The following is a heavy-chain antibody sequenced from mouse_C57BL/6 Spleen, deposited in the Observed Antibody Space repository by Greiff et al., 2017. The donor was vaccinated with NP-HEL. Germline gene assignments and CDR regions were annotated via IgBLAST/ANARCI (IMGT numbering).Heavy chain of an antibody. CDR3: ARSTVVEEGFAY. V-gene: IGHV1-81*01. CDR2: IYPRSGNT. J-gene: IGHJ3*01. Sequence: QVQLQQSGAELARPGASVKLSCKASGYTFTSYGISWVKQRTGQGLEWIGEIYPRSGNTYYNEKFKGKATLTADKSSSTAYMELRSLTSEDSAVYFCARSTVVEEGFAYWGQGTLVTVSA. CDR1: GYTFTSYG. D-gene: IGHD1-1*01.